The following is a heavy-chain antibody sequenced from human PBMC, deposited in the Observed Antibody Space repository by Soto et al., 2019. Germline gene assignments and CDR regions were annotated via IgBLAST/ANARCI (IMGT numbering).Heavy chain of an antibody. V-gene: IGHV4-39*01. CDR2: IYYSGST. J-gene: IGHJ5*02. CDR3: ARAVRGVPYNWFDP. CDR1: GGSISSSSYY. Sequence: PSETLSLTCTVSGGSISSSSYYWGWIRQPPGKGLEWIGSIYYSGSTYYNPSLKSRVTISVDTSKNQFSLKLSSVTAADTAVYYCARAVRGVPYNWFDPWGQGTLVTVYS. D-gene: IGHD3-10*01.